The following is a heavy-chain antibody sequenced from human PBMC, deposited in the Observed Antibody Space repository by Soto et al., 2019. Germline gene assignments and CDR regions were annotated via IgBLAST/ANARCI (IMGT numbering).Heavy chain of an antibody. CDR3: APMGV. CDR1: GFTFSSYA. CDR2: IGGSDNRT. Sequence: WGSLRLSCAASGFTFSSYAMSWVRQAPGKWLEWVSAIGGSDNRTYYADPVKGRFTTSRDNSKNTLYLQMSSLRADAKAVYYCAPMGVWGPGXTVTVYS. V-gene: IGHV3-23*01. J-gene: IGHJ6*02.